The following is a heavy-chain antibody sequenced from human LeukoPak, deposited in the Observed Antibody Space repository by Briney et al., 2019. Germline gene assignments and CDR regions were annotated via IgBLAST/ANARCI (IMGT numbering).Heavy chain of an antibody. CDR1: GGSFSGYY. Sequence: PSETLSLTCAVYGGSFSGYYWSWIRQPPGKGLEWIGEINHSGSTNYNPSLKSRVTISVDTSKNQFSLKLSSVTAADTAVYYCARAVGSGWYPEYFQHWGQGTLVTVSS. D-gene: IGHD6-19*01. V-gene: IGHV4-34*01. J-gene: IGHJ1*01. CDR3: ARAVGSGWYPEYFQH. CDR2: INHSGST.